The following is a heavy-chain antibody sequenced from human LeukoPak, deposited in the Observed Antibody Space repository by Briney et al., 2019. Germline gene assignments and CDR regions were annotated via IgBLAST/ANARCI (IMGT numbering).Heavy chain of an antibody. J-gene: IGHJ4*02. CDR1: GSTVRTNY. Sequence: PGGSLRLSCTAPGSTVRTNYMSWVRQAPGKGLEWVSVIYSSGDTYYADSVKGRFTISRDDSKNTLYLQMNSLRAEDTAVYYCARAYYDILTTDSWGQGTLVSVSS. V-gene: IGHV3-66*01. D-gene: IGHD3-9*01. CDR3: ARAYYDILTTDS. CDR2: IYSSGDT.